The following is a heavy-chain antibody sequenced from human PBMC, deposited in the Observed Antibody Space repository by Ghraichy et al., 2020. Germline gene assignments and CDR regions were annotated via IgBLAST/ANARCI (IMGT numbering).Heavy chain of an antibody. J-gene: IGHJ4*02. V-gene: IGHV3-48*02. D-gene: IGHD3-3*01. CDR3: ARDRPHDSWSGDGGFDY. CDR1: GFTFNTYG. CDR2: ISSSTFTI. Sequence: ETLSLTCAASGFTFNTYGMNWVRQAPGKGLEWVSYISSSTFTIYYADSVKGRFTISRDNANDSLYLQMESLRDEDTAVYYCARDRPHDSWSGDGGFDYWGQGTLVTVSS.